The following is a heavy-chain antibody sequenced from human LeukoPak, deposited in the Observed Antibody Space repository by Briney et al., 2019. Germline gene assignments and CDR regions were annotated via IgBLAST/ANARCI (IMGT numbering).Heavy chain of an antibody. Sequence: PSETLCLTCTVSGGSISSYYWSWIRQPPGKGLEWIGYIYYSGSTNYNPSLKSRVTISVDTSKNQFSLKLSSVTAADTAVYYCASSGWPPYNWFDPWGQGTLVTVSS. CDR1: GGSISSYY. CDR2: IYYSGST. J-gene: IGHJ5*02. CDR3: ASSGWPPYNWFDP. V-gene: IGHV4-59*01. D-gene: IGHD6-19*01.